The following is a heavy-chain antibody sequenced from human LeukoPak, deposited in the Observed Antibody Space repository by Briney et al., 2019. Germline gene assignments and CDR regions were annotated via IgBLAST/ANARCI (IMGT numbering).Heavy chain of an antibody. CDR1: GFXVGSNY. Sequence: GGSLRLSCAASGFXVGSNYISWVRQAPGKGLEWVSVIFSGGTTYYADSVKGRFTISRDNSKNTLYLQMNSLRAEDTAVYYCAREGNYYDMDVWGQGTTVTVSS. CDR2: IFSGGTT. V-gene: IGHV3-53*01. CDR3: AREGNYYDMDV. J-gene: IGHJ6*02.